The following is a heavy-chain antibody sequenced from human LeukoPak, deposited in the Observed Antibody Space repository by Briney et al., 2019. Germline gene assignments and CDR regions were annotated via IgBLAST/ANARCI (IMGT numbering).Heavy chain of an antibody. CDR3: AREVVGIDGFDI. J-gene: IGHJ3*02. Sequence: GKSLRLSCAASGFTFSSYGMHWVRQAPGKGLEWVAVISYDGSNKYYADSVKGRFTISRDNSKNTLYLQMNSLRAEDTAVYYCAREVVGIDGFDIWGQGTMVTVSS. CDR2: ISYDGSNK. V-gene: IGHV3-30*03. CDR1: GFTFSSYG. D-gene: IGHD6-19*01.